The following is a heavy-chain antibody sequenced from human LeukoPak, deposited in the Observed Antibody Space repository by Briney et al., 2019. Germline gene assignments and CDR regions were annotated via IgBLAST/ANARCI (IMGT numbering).Heavy chain of an antibody. D-gene: IGHD3-3*01. CDR3: ARDQYDTWSRRGNFDS. CDR1: GFTFSSYW. J-gene: IGHJ4*02. Sequence: GGSLRLSGAASGFTFSSYWMHWVRQAPGKGLVWVSRINSDGSSTSYADSVKGRFTISRDNAKNTLYLQMNSLRAEDTAVFYCARDQYDTWSRRGNFDSWGQGTLVIVSS. V-gene: IGHV3-74*01. CDR2: INSDGSST.